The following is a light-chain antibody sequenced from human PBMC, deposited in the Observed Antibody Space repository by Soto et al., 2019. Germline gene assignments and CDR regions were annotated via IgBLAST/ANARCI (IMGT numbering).Light chain of an antibody. CDR1: SSNIGSNC. V-gene: IGLV1-47*02. Sequence: QSVLTQPPSASGTPGQRVTISCSGSSSNIGSNCVYWYQQLPGTAPKLLIYSNNQRPSGVPDRFSGSKSGTSASLAISGLRSEDEADYYCAAWDDSLSGPVFGGGTQLTVL. CDR3: AAWDDSLSGPV. J-gene: IGLJ2*01. CDR2: SNN.